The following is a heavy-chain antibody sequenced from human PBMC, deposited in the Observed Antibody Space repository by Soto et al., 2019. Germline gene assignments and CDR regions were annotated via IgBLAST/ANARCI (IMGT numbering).Heavy chain of an antibody. CDR2: ISAYNGNT. V-gene: IGHV1-18*01. Sequence: QVQLVQSGAEVKKPGASVKVSCKASGYTFASYSISWMRQAPGQGLEWMGWISAYNGNTNYAQKLQGRVTMNSDTSTSTADMDLRRMRSDDNAVYYCARDPPPPDSWCQGTLVLVS. CDR1: GYTFASYS. J-gene: IGHJ4*02. CDR3: ARDPPPPDS.